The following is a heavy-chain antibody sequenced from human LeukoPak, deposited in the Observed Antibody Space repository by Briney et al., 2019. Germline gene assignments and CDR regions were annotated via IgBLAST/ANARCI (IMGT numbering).Heavy chain of an antibody. J-gene: IGHJ4*02. CDR1: GGSISSYY. D-gene: IGHD3-22*01. V-gene: IGHV4-4*07. Sequence: SETLSLTCTVSGGSISSYYWSWIRQPAGKGLEWIGRIYTSGSTNYNPSLKTRVTISVDKSKNQFSLKLSSVTAADTAVYYCASSGYYDSSVRDYWGQGTLVTVSS. CDR2: IYTSGST. CDR3: ASSGYYDSSVRDY.